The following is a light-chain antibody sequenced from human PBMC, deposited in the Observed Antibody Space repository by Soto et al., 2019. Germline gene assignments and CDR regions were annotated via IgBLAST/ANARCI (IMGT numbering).Light chain of an antibody. Sequence: QSALTQPASVSGSPGQSITISCTGTSSDVGGYNYVSWYQQHPGKVPRLMIYEVSNRPSWLSNRFSGSKSGNPASLTISGLQAEDEADYYCSSYTSSNTWVFGGGTKLTVL. CDR2: EVS. V-gene: IGLV2-14*01. J-gene: IGLJ3*02. CDR1: SSDVGGYNY. CDR3: SSYTSSNTWV.